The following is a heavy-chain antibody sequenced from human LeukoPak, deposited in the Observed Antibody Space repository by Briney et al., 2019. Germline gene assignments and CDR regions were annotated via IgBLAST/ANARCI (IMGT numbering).Heavy chain of an antibody. CDR2: VGSGGTR. CDR1: GFNFNIYT. D-gene: IGHD1-26*01. V-gene: IGHV3-23*01. Sequence: GGSLRLSCAASGFNFNIYTMSWVRQAQGKGLEWISAVGSGGTRYYADSVKGRFTISRDNSANTVSLQMDSLRADHTAMYYCAKMRGMPREAYHFDRWGQGTLVAVSS. CDR3: AKMRGMPREAYHFDR. J-gene: IGHJ4*02.